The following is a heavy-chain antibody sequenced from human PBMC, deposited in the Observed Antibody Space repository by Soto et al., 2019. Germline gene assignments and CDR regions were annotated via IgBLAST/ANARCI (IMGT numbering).Heavy chain of an antibody. V-gene: IGHV1-69*13. CDR3: ARFNENYYGMDV. D-gene: IGHD2-8*01. Sequence: ASVTVSCQASGGSFSYHGISWVRQAPGQGLEWMGGIIPIFGTANYAQKFQGRVTITADESTSTAYMGLSSLRSEDTAVYYCARFNENYYGMDVWGQGTTVTVSS. CDR1: GGSFSYHG. CDR2: IIPIFGTA. J-gene: IGHJ6*02.